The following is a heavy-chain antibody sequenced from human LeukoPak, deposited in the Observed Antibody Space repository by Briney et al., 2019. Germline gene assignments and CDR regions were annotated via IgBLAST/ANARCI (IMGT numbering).Heavy chain of an antibody. CDR3: AKDLSSSWYQYYFDY. D-gene: IGHD6-13*01. CDR2: ISGSGVST. J-gene: IGHJ4*02. V-gene: IGHV3-23*01. Sequence: GGSLRLSCAASGFTFSSYAMSWVRQAPGKGLEWVSAISGSGVSTYYADSVKGRFTISRDNSKNTLYLQMNSLRAEDTAVYYCAKDLSSSWYQYYFDYWGQGTLVTVSS. CDR1: GFTFSSYA.